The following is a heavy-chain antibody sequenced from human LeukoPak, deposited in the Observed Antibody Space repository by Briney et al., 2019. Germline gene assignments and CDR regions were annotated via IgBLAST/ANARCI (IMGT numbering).Heavy chain of an antibody. CDR3: VRSLSTSWYGLDY. CDR2: ISYGGANK. V-gene: IGHV3-30-3*01. D-gene: IGHD6-13*01. CDR1: EFTFSGYA. Sequence: GRSLRLSCAASEFTFSGYAMHWVRQAPGKGLEWVAVISYGGANKYYADSVKGRFTISRDNAKNTLDLQMNSLRGEDTAVYFCVRSLSTSWYGLDYWGQGTLVTVSS. J-gene: IGHJ4*02.